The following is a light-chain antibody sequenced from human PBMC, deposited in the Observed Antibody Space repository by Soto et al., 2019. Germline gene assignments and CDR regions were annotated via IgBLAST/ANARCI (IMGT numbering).Light chain of an antibody. V-gene: IGLV2-11*01. CDR1: SSDVGGYNY. CDR3: NSYTTSNTRQIV. CDR2: DVS. J-gene: IGLJ1*01. Sequence: QSALTQPRSVSGSPGQSVTISCTGTSSDVGGYNYVSWYQQHPGKAPKLMIYDVSKRPSGVPDRFSGSKSGNTASLTISGLQAEDEADYYCNSYTTSNTRQIVFGTGTKVTV.